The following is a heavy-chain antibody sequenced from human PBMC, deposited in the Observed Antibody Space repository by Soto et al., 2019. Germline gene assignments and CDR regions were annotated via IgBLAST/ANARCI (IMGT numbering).Heavy chain of an antibody. J-gene: IGHJ3*02. CDR1: GFTFSSYG. Sequence: ESGGGVVQPGRSLRLSCASSGFTFSSYGMHWVRQAPGKGLEWVAVISYDGSNKYYADSVKGRFTISRANSKNTLYLQMNSRRAEDTAVYYCAKDRGDIVVVVAATHGAFDIWGQGTMVTVSS. D-gene: IGHD2-15*01. V-gene: IGHV3-30*18. CDR2: ISYDGSNK. CDR3: AKDRGDIVVVVAATHGAFDI.